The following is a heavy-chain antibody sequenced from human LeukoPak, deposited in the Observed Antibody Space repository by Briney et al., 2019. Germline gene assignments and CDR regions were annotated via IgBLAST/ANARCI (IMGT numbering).Heavy chain of an antibody. CDR2: IIPILGIA. CDR3: APSPPDGSSGYFLY. V-gene: IGHV1-69*04. J-gene: IGHJ4*02. Sequence: ASEKVSCKASGGTFSSYAISWVRQAPEQGFEWMGRIIPILGIANYAQKFQGRVTITADRSTSTAYMELSSLRSEDTAVYYCAPSPPDGSSGYFLYWGQGTLVTVSS. D-gene: IGHD3-22*01. CDR1: GGTFSSYA.